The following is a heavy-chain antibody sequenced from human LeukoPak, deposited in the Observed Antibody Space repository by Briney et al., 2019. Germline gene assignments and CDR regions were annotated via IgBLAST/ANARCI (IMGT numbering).Heavy chain of an antibody. J-gene: IGHJ4*02. CDR2: IWYDGSNK. Sequence: GGSLRLSCAASGFTFSSYAMSWVRQAPGKGPEWVAVIWYDGSNKYYADSVKGRFTISRDNSKNTLYLQMNSLRAEDTAVYYCARGGNTALPFDYWGQGTLVTVSS. V-gene: IGHV3-33*08. CDR3: ARGGNTALPFDY. D-gene: IGHD5-18*01. CDR1: GFTFSSYA.